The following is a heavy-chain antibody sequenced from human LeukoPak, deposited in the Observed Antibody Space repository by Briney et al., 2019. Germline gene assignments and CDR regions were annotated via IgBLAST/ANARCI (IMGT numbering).Heavy chain of an antibody. Sequence: GGSLRLSCAASGFTFSSYAMHWVRQAPGKGREWVAVISYDGRNKYYADSVKGRFTISRDNSKNTLYLQMNSLRAEDTAVYYCARARIAAALGNWFDPWGQGTLVTVSS. J-gene: IGHJ5*02. D-gene: IGHD6-13*01. CDR1: GFTFSSYA. V-gene: IGHV3-30*04. CDR3: ARARIAAALGNWFDP. CDR2: ISYDGRNK.